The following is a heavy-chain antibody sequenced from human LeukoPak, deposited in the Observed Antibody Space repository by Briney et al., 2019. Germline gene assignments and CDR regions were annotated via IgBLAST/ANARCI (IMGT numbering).Heavy chain of an antibody. D-gene: IGHD2-2*02. CDR1: GGSISSYY. V-gene: IGHV4-4*07. J-gene: IGHJ4*02. CDR3: ARGPAPGYCSSTSCYRGYFDY. Sequence: SETLSLTCTVSGGSISSYYWSWIRQPAGKGLEWIGRIYTSGSTNYNPSLKSRVTMSVDTSKNQFSLKLSSVTAADTAVYYCARGPAPGYCSSTSCYRGYFDYWGQGTLVTVSS. CDR2: IYTSGST.